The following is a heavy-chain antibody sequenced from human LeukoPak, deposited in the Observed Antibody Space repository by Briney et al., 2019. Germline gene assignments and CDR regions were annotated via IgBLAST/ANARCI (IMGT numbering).Heavy chain of an antibody. CDR2: ISSSSSTI. CDR1: GFTFSSYS. CDR3: ARDLVSSSWPFDY. D-gene: IGHD6-13*01. V-gene: IGHV3-48*04. J-gene: IGHJ4*02. Sequence: GGSLRLSCAASGFTFSSYSMNWVRQAPGKGLEWVSYISSSSSTIYYADSVKGRFTISRDNAKNSLYLQMNSLRAEDTAVYYCARDLVSSSWPFDYWGQGTLVVVSS.